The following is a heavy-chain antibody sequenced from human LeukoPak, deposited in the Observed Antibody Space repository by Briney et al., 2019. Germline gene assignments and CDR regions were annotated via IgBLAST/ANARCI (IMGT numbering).Heavy chain of an antibody. V-gene: IGHV4-31*11. CDR3: ARDNRSIVDY. CDR2: IYYSGST. Sequence: SETLSLTCAVSGGSISSGGYSWSWIRQHPGKGLEWIGYIYYSGSTYYNPSLKSRVTISVDTSKNQFSLKLSSVTAADTAVYYCARDNRSIVDYWGQGTLVTVSS. D-gene: IGHD6-6*01. J-gene: IGHJ4*02. CDR1: GGSISSGGYS.